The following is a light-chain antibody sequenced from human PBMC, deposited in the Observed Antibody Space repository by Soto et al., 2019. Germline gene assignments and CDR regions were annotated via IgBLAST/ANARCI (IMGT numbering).Light chain of an antibody. CDR1: QSVGSN. Sequence: EIVMTQSPATLSVSPGERATLSCRASQSVGSNLAWYQQKPGQTPRLLIYGASTRATGIPARFSGSGSGTEFTLTISSLQSEDFAVYYCQQYDNWQGTFGQGTQLEIK. V-gene: IGKV3-15*01. J-gene: IGKJ2*01. CDR2: GAS. CDR3: QQYDNWQGT.